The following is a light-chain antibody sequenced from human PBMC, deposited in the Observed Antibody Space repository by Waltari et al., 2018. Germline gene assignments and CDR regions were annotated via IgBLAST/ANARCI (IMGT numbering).Light chain of an antibody. CDR3: LSYAATVSFG. V-gene: IGLV2-23*02. CDR2: EVN. Sequence: QPALTQPASVSGSPGQSITISCTGTSSDVGNNNHVCWYQKHPDKIPKLSIYEVNNRPSGVSDRFSGSKSGNTASLTISGLQAEDEADYYCLSYAATVSFGFGGGTKLTVL. J-gene: IGLJ2*01. CDR1: SSDVGNNNH.